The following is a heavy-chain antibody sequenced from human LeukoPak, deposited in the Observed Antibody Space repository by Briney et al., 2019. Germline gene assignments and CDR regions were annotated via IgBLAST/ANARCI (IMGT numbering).Heavy chain of an antibody. V-gene: IGHV4-59*01. J-gene: IGHJ6*03. CDR1: GGSISSYY. CDR3: ARGEAARPDRYYYYYYMDV. D-gene: IGHD6-6*01. Sequence: PSETLSLTCTVSGGSISSYYWSWIRQPPGKGLEWIGYIYYSGSTNYNPPLKSRVTISVDTSKNQFSLKLSSVTAADTAVYYCARGEAARPDRYYYYYYMDVWGKGTTVTVSS. CDR2: IYYSGST.